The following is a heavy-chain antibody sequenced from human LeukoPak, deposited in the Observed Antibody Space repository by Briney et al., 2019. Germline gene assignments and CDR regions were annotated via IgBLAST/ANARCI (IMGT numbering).Heavy chain of an antibody. CDR3: ARGPYSSSWYNYYYYYMDV. D-gene: IGHD6-13*01. V-gene: IGHV1-8*03. CDR1: GYTITSYD. J-gene: IGHJ6*03. CDR2: MNPNSGNT. Sequence: ASVKVSCKASGYTITSYDINWVRQATGQGLEWMGWMNPNSGNTGYAQKFQGRVTITRNTSISTAYMELSSLRSEDTAVYYCARGPYSSSWYNYYYYYMDVWGKGTTVTVSS.